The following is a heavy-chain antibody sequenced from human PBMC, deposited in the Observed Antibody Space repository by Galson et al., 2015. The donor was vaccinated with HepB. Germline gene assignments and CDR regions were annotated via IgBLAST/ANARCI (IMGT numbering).Heavy chain of an antibody. CDR1: GFTFSSYA. CDR3: ATRSGASGWYSYFQH. D-gene: IGHD6-19*01. Sequence: SLRLSCAASGFTFSSYAIMWVRQAPGKGLEWVAGMSDNGDNTFYADSVRGRFTISRDISKNTVYLQMNSLRVEDTAVYYCATRSGASGWYSYFQHWGQGTLVTVSS. J-gene: IGHJ1*01. CDR2: MSDNGDNT. V-gene: IGHV3-23*01.